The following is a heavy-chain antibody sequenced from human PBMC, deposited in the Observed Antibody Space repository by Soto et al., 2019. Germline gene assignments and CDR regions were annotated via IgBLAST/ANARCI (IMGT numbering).Heavy chain of an antibody. CDR3: ARSRELRYIRAAFDI. J-gene: IGHJ3*02. D-gene: IGHD3-9*01. Sequence: GGSLRLSCAASGFTFGSYAMHWVRQAPGKGLEYVSAISSNGGSTYYANSVKGRFTISRDNSKNTLYLQMGSLRAEDMAVYYCARSRELRYIRAAFDIWGQGTMVTVSS. CDR1: GFTFGSYA. CDR2: ISSNGGST. V-gene: IGHV3-64*01.